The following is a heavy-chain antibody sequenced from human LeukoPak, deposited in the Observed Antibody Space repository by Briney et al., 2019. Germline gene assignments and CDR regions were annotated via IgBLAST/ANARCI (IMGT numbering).Heavy chain of an antibody. Sequence: GGSLRLSCAASGFTFSSYAMSWVRQAPGKGLEWVSAISGSGGSTYYADSVKGRLTISGDNSKNTLYLQMNSLRAEDTAVYYCAKPARTWIQLSTLWDWGQGTLVTVSS. CDR1: GFTFSSYA. CDR3: AKPARTWIQLSTLWD. CDR2: ISGSGGST. V-gene: IGHV3-23*01. D-gene: IGHD5-18*01. J-gene: IGHJ4*02.